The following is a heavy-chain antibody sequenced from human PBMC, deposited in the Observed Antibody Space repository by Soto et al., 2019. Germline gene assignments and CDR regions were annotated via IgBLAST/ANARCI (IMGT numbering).Heavy chain of an antibody. D-gene: IGHD1-20*01. J-gene: IGHJ6*02. CDR2: IKTDGSEK. Sequence: EVQLVESGGGLVQPGGSLRLSCEASGFTFSAYWMGWVRQAPGTGLQWVATIKTDGSEKYYVDSVTGRFTISRDNDKNSLYLQLNSLRAGDTGVYYCARPIRGSPEDVWGQGTRVTVSS. CDR1: GFTFSAYW. CDR3: ARPIRGSPEDV. V-gene: IGHV3-7*05.